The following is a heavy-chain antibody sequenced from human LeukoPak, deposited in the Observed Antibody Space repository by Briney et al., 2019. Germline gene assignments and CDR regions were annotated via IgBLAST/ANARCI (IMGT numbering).Heavy chain of an antibody. V-gene: IGHV4-61*01. CDR1: GGSVSSGTYY. D-gene: IGHD1-26*01. Sequence: SETLSLTCTVSGGSVSSGTYYWSWIRQPPGKGLEWIGYIYYSGSTKYNPSLKSRVTISVDTSKNQFSLKLYSVTAADTAVYYCARGGWELELDYWGQGILVTVSS. CDR3: ARGGWELELDY. CDR2: IYYSGST. J-gene: IGHJ4*02.